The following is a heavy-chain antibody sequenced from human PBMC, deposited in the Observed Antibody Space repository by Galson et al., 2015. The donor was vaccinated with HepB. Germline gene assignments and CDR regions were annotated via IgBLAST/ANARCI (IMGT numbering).Heavy chain of an antibody. Sequence: SLRLSCAVSGFTFSSYWMSWVRQAPGKGLEWVANIKQDGSEQYYVDSVKGRFTISRDNAKNSLYLQMNSLRAEDTAVYYCARIHKDDDSTYRCFDYWGQGTLVTVSS. CDR2: IKQDGSEQ. J-gene: IGHJ4*02. D-gene: IGHD3-22*01. CDR1: GFTFSSYW. CDR3: ARIHKDDDSTYRCFDY. V-gene: IGHV3-7*01.